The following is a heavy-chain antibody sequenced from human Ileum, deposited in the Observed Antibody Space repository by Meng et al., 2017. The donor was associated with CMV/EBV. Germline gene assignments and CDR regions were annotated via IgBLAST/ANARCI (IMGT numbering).Heavy chain of an antibody. V-gene: IGHV4-4*07. CDR2: LRTSGTT. Sequence: QMQLQESGPVLGKPSETLSLTCIVSGDSISGYHWTWIRKPAGKGLEWIGRLRTSGTTDHNPSLKSRVTLSIDTSKNQFSLKLNSVTAADTAVYYCGRAGARGVPVDMWGQGTLVTVSS. CDR3: GRAGARGVPVDM. J-gene: IGHJ4*02. D-gene: IGHD3-10*01. CDR1: GDSISGYH.